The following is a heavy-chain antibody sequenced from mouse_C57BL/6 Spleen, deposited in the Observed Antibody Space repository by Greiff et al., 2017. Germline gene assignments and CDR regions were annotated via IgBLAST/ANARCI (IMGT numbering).Heavy chain of an antibody. Sequence: QVPLQQPGAELVRPGSSVKLSCKASGYTFTSYWMDWVKQRPGQGLEWIGNIYPSDSETHYNQKFKDKATLTVEKSSSTAYMQLSSLTSEDSSVYYCARGGTGAFDYWGQGTTLTVSS. CDR1: GYTFTSYW. D-gene: IGHD4-1*01. J-gene: IGHJ2*01. V-gene: IGHV1-61*01. CDR3: ARGGTGAFDY. CDR2: IYPSDSET.